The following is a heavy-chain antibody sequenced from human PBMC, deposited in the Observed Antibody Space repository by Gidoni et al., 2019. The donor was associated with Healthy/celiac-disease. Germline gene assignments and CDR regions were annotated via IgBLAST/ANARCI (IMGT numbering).Heavy chain of an antibody. CDR2: IYWDDDK. V-gene: IGHV2-5*02. CDR1: GFSLSTSGVG. Sequence: QITLTESGPPLVKPTPTLTLTCTFSGFSLSTSGVGLGWIRQPPGKALEWLALIYWDDDKRYSPSLKSRLTITKDTSKNQVVLTMTNMDPVDTATYYCALHYYDSSGQQLDLDYWGQGTLVTVSS. J-gene: IGHJ4*02. CDR3: ALHYYDSSGQQLDLDY. D-gene: IGHD3-22*01.